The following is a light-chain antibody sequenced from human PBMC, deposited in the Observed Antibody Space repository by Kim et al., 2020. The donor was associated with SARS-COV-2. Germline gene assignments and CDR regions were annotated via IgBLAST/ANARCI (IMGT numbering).Light chain of an antibody. CDR3: QQSFSTPWLS. J-gene: IGKJ4*01. CDR2: AAS. Sequence: IQMTQSPSSLAASVGDRITITCRASQSIGTRLNWYQQRPGKAPKLLIYAASTLQSGVPSRFSGAVSGTDFTLTISSLQPDDFATYYCQQSFSTPWLSFGGGTKVDI. CDR1: QSIGTR. V-gene: IGKV1-39*01.